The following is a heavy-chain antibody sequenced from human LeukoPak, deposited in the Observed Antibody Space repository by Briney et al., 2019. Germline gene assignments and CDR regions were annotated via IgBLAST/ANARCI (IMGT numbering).Heavy chain of an antibody. J-gene: IGHJ3*02. CDR3: ASGSHTAMDSDAFDI. D-gene: IGHD5-18*01. CDR1: GGSISSYY. V-gene: IGHV4-4*07. Sequence: SETLSLTCTVSGGSISSYYWSWIRQPAGKGLEWIGRIYTSGSTNYNPSPKRRVTMSVDTSKNQFSLKLSSVTAADTAVYYCASGSHTAMDSDAFDIWGQGTMVTVSS. CDR2: IYTSGST.